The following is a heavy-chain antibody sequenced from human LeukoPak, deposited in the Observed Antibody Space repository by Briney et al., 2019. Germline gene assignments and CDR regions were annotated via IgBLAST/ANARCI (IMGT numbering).Heavy chain of an antibody. CDR1: GYSISSGYY. V-gene: IGHV4-38-2*02. CDR2: IYHSGST. CDR3: ARVTSDYRANAQGSNGMDV. D-gene: IGHD4-11*01. J-gene: IGHJ6*02. Sequence: PSETLSLTCTVSGYSISSGYYWGWIRPPPGKGLEWIGIIYHSGSTYYNPSLKRRVTTSVDTSKNQFSLKLSSVTAADTAVYYWARVTSDYRANAQGSNGMDVWSQGTTVTVSS.